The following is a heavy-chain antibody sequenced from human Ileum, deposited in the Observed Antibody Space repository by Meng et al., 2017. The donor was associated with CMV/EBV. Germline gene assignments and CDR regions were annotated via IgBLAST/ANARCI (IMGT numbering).Heavy chain of an antibody. J-gene: IGHJ4*02. Sequence: FTFSSYAMSWVRQAPGKALEWVSLISGTGDNTYYADSMKGRFTISRDNSENMLYLQVNSLRAEDTALYYWAKVTIPVAGAGGYHFDYWGQGILVTVSS. CDR3: AKVTIPVAGAGGYHFDY. V-gene: IGHV3-23*01. D-gene: IGHD6-13*01. CDR2: ISGTGDNT. CDR1: FTFSSYA.